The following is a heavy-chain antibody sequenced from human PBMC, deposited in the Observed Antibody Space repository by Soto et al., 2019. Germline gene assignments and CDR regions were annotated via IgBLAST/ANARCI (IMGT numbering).Heavy chain of an antibody. CDR2: ISYDGSNK. J-gene: IGHJ4*02. CDR3: ARGPTELGYFDY. D-gene: IGHD1-7*01. Sequence: GGSLRLSCAASGFTFSSYAMHWVRQAPGKGLEWVAVISYDGSNKYYADSVKGRFTISRDNSKNTLYLQMNSLRAEDTAVYYCARGPTELGYFDYWGQGTLVTVSS. CDR1: GFTFSSYA. V-gene: IGHV3-30-3*01.